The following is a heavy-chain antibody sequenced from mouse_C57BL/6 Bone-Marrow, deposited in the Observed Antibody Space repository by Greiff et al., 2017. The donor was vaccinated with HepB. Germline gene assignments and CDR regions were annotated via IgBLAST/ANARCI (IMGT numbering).Heavy chain of an antibody. CDR2: IDPSDSYT. CDR1: GYTFTSYW. D-gene: IGHD1-2*01. V-gene: IGHV1-50*01. CDR3: ARLGLRPNAMDY. J-gene: IGHJ4*01. Sequence: QVQLQQPGAELVKPGASVKLSCKASGYTFTSYWMQWVKQRPGQGLEWIGEIDPSDSYTNYNQKFKGKATLTVDTSSSTAYMQLSSLTSVDSAVYYCARLGLRPNAMDYWGQGTSVTVSS.